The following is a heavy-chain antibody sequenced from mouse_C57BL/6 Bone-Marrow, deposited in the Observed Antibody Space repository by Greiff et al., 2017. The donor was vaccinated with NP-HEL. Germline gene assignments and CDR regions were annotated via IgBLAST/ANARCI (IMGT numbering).Heavy chain of an antibody. J-gene: IGHJ1*03. Sequence: QVQLKQPGAELVKPGASVKLSCKASGYTFTSYWMQWVKQRPGQGLEWIGEIDPSDSYTNYNQKFKGKATLTVDPSSSTAYMQLSSLTSEDSAVYYCARSAYGNYLDWYFDVWGTGTTVTVSS. V-gene: IGHV1-50*01. CDR2: IDPSDSYT. D-gene: IGHD2-1*01. CDR3: ARSAYGNYLDWYFDV. CDR1: GYTFTSYW.